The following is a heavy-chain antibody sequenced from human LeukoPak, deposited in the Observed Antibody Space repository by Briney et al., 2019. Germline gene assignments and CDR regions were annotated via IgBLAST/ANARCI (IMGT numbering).Heavy chain of an antibody. CDR3: ARDSGYDFWSGYSTYGMDV. D-gene: IGHD3-3*01. CDR2: ISYDGSNK. CDR1: GFTFSSYG. Sequence: GGSLRLSCAASGFTFSSYGMHWVRRAPGKGLEWVAVISYDGSNKYYADSVKGRFTISRDNSKNTLYLQMNSLRAEDTAVYYCARDSGYDFWSGYSTYGMDVWGQGTTVTVSS. J-gene: IGHJ6*02. V-gene: IGHV3-30*03.